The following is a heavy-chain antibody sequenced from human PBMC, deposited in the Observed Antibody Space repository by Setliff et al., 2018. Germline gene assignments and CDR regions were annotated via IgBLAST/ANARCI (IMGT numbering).Heavy chain of an antibody. CDR2: IYYSGST. CDR1: GGSVSSSAYY. V-gene: IGHV4-39*01. CDR3: ARHLSSGSYYGGAYYYMDV. Sequence: SETLSLTCIVSGGSVSSSAYYWAWIRRSPGKGLEWLGSIYYSGSTSYNLSLKSRLTISVDTAKTQFSLRLISVTAADTAVYYCARHLSSGSYYGGAYYYMDVWGKGTTVTVSS. J-gene: IGHJ6*03. D-gene: IGHD1-26*01.